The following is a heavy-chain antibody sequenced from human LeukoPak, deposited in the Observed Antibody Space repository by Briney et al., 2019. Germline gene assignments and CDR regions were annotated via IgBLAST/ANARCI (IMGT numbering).Heavy chain of an antibody. CDR1: GYSFTSNW. J-gene: IGHJ3*02. CDR3: ARSTYYYDSSGYYPGFDAFDI. V-gene: IGHV5-51*01. D-gene: IGHD3-22*01. Sequence: GESLKISCKGSGYSFTSNWIGWVRQMPGKGLEWMGIIYPGDSDTRYSPSFQGQVTISADKSISTAYLQWSSLKASDTAMYYCARSTYYYDSSGYYPGFDAFDIWGQGTMVTVSS. CDR2: IYPGDSDT.